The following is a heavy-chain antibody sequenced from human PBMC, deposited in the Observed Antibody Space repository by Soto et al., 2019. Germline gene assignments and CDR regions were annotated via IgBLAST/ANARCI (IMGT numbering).Heavy chain of an antibody. CDR2: IYYSGST. V-gene: IGHV4-59*01. Sequence: PSETLSLTCTVSGGSISSYYWSWIRTTTGKGLEWIGYIYYSGSTNYNPSLKSRVTISVDTSKNQFSLKLSSVTAADTAVYYCARYIVVVVAADYLSNWFDPWGQGTLVTVSS. D-gene: IGHD2-15*01. CDR1: GGSISSYY. J-gene: IGHJ5*02. CDR3: ARYIVVVVAADYLSNWFDP.